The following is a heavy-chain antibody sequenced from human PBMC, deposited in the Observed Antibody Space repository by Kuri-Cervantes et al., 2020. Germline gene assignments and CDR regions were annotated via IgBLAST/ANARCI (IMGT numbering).Heavy chain of an antibody. J-gene: IGHJ4*02. Sequence: GESLKISCAASGFTFSSYWMSWVRQAPGKGLEWMANIKQDGSEKYYVDSVKGRFTISRDNAKNSLYLQMNSLRAEDTAVYYCAKGVLPLGGFDYWGLGTLVTVSS. V-gene: IGHV3-7*05. CDR1: GFTFSSYW. CDR2: IKQDGSEK. D-gene: IGHD2/OR15-2a*01. CDR3: AKGVLPLGGFDY.